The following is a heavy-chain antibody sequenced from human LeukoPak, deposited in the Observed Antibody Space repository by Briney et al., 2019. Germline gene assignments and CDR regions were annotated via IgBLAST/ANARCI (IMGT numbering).Heavy chain of an antibody. CDR3: AKDTTLLPSGWSPN. CDR2: ICGRGVNT. V-gene: IGHV3-23*01. Sequence: PGGSLRLSCAASGFTFSTFAMSWVRQAPGKGLEWVSSICGRGVNTYYAQSVKGRFTISRDSSKNTLYLQMNSLRPDDTAVYYCAKDTTLLPSGWSPNWGQGTLVTVSS. D-gene: IGHD6-19*01. CDR1: GFTFSTFA. J-gene: IGHJ4*02.